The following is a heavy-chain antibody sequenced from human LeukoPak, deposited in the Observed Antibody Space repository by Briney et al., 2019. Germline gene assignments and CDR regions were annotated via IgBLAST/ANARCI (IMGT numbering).Heavy chain of an antibody. CDR1: GYTFTSYA. Sequence: ASVKVSCKASGYTFTSYAMHWVRQAPGQRLEWMGWINAGSGNTKYSQKFQGRVTITRDTSASTAYMELSSLRSEDTAVYYCASPSQYYYGMDVWGQGTTVTVSS. CDR2: INAGSGNT. J-gene: IGHJ6*02. V-gene: IGHV1-3*01. CDR3: ASPSQYYYGMDV. D-gene: IGHD6-6*01.